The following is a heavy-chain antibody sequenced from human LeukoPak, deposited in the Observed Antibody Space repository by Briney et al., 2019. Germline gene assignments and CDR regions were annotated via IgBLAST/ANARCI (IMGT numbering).Heavy chain of an antibody. CDR1: GFTISSYA. CDR2: ISGSGGST. J-gene: IGHJ6*03. CDR3: AKGRGWEASYYYYYMDV. D-gene: IGHD1-26*01. Sequence: PGGSLRLSCAASGFTISSYAMSWVRQAPGKGLEWVSAISGSGGSTYYTDSVKGRFTISRDNSKNTLYLQMNSLRAEDTAVYYCAKGRGWEASYYYYYMDVWGKGTTVTISS. V-gene: IGHV3-23*01.